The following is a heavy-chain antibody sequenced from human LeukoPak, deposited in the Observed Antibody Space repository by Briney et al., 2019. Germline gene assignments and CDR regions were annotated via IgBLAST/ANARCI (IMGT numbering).Heavy chain of an antibody. D-gene: IGHD3-9*01. CDR1: GFTFSSYE. CDR3: ARDLVTQIIDY. J-gene: IGHJ4*02. CDR2: ISSSGSTI. V-gene: IGHV3-48*03. Sequence: GGSLRLSCAASGFTFSSYEMSWVRQAPGKGLEWVSYISSSGSTIYYADSVKGRFTISRDNAKNSLYLQMNSLRAEDTAVYYCARDLVTQIIDYWGQGTLVTVSS.